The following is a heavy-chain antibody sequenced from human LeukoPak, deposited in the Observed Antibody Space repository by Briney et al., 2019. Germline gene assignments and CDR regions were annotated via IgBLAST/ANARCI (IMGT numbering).Heavy chain of an antibody. CDR2: IYSGGTT. CDR3: ARDPQAVTTNTYA. V-gene: IGHV3-66*01. J-gene: IGHJ5*02. D-gene: IGHD1-1*01. CDR1: GFTVNNNY. Sequence: QPGGSLRLSCAATGFTVNNNYMNWVRQAPGKGLEWVSLIYSGGTTSYADSVKGRFTISRDNSKNTLYLQMNSLRVEATAVYYRARDPQAVTTNTYAWGQGTLVTVSS.